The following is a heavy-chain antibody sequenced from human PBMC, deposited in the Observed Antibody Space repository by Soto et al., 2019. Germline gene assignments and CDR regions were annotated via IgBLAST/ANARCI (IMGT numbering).Heavy chain of an antibody. D-gene: IGHD2-15*01. Sequence: TGGSLRLSCTASGFTFSSYGMHWVRQAPGKGLEWVAVISYDGSNKYYADSVKGRFTISRDNSKNTLYLQMNSLRAEDTAVYYCAKSILEEFDYWGQGTLVTVSS. CDR2: ISYDGSNK. CDR1: GFTFSSYG. J-gene: IGHJ4*02. CDR3: AKSILEEFDY. V-gene: IGHV3-30*18.